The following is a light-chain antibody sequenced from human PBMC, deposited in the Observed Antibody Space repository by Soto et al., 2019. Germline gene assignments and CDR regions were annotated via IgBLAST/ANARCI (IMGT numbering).Light chain of an antibody. CDR2: DAS. CDR3: QQYNSYST. CDR1: QSISSW. Sequence: DIQMTQSPSTLSASVGDRVTIACRASQSISSWLAWYQQKPGKAPNLLIYDASRLHSGVPSRFSGSGSETEFTLTISSLQPDDFATYYCQQYNSYSTFGQGTRLEIK. J-gene: IGKJ2*01. V-gene: IGKV1-5*01.